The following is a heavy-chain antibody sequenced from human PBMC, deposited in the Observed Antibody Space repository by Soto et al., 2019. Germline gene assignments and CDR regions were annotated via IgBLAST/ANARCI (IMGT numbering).Heavy chain of an antibody. J-gene: IGHJ6*03. CDR1: GGSISSYY. V-gene: IGHV4-59*08. CDR2: IYYSGST. CDR3: ARGWKNYYYYMDV. Sequence: SETLSLTCTVSGGSISSYYWSWIRQPPGKGLEWIGYIYYSGSTNYNPSLKSRVTISVDTSKNQFSLKLSPVTAADTAVYYCARGWKNYYYYMDVWGKGTTVTVSS. D-gene: IGHD1-1*01.